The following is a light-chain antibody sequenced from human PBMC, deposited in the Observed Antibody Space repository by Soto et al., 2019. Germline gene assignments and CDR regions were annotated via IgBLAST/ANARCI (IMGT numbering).Light chain of an antibody. CDR1: QTVTNTY. Sequence: EIVLTQSPGTLSLSPGERATLSCRASQTVTNTYLAWYQQKSGQAPKFLIYGASNRATGIQDRFSGSGSGTDFTLTISRLEREDFAVYYCQQYGTLPPTFGGGTKVEI. CDR3: QQYGTLPPT. J-gene: IGKJ4*01. CDR2: GAS. V-gene: IGKV3-20*01.